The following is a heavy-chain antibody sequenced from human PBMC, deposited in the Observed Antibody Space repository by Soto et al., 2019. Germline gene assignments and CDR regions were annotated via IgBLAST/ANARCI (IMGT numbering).Heavy chain of an antibody. Sequence: GGSLRLSCAASGFTFSNYAFNWVRQAPGEGLKWVSGISGSGGTTYYVDSVQGRFTISRDNSKNTLYLQMNSLRAEDTAVYYCAKNPGYYYDSTGYHFDYWGQGTLVTVSS. CDR1: GFTFSNYA. V-gene: IGHV3-23*01. CDR2: ISGSGGTT. D-gene: IGHD3-22*01. J-gene: IGHJ4*02. CDR3: AKNPGYYYDSTGYHFDY.